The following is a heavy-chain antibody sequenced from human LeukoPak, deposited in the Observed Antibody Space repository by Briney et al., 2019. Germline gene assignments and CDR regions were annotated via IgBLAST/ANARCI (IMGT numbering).Heavy chain of an antibody. CDR1: GFTVSSNY. V-gene: IGHV3-53*01. J-gene: IGHJ6*03. Sequence: GGSLRLSCAASGFTVSSNYMSWVRQAPGKGLEWVSVIYSGGSTYYADSVKGRFTISRDNSKNTLYLQMNSLRAEDTAVYYCARGPAAGTVRHYYYYHMDVWGKGTTVTVSS. CDR2: IYSGGST. D-gene: IGHD6-13*01. CDR3: ARGPAAGTVRHYYYYHMDV.